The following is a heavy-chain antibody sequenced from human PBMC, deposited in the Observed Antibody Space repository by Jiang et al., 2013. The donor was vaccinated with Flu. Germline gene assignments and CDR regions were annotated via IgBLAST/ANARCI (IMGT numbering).Heavy chain of an antibody. Sequence: VQLVESGGGLVQPGGSLRLSCRVTDFTVSDTYMSWVRQAPGKGLEWVSVMYASGDTYYTDSVKGRFTTSRDNSKNTLYLQMNSLATEDTAIYYCARLTGPIAVADDGNWGQGTLVAVSS. V-gene: IGHV3-66*02. D-gene: IGHD6-19*01. CDR2: MYASGDT. CDR1: DFTVSDTY. CDR3: ARLTGPIAVADDGN. J-gene: IGHJ4*02.